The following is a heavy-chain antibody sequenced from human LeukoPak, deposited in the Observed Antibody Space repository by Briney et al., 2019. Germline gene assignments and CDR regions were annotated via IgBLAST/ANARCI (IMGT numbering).Heavy chain of an antibody. CDR3: ARQDRGAGYFDY. CDR2: IYPGDSDT. CDR1: GYRFTSHW. Sequence: GESLKISCKGSGYRFTSHWIGWVRQMPGKGLEWMGIIYPGDSDTRYSPSFQGQVTISADKSISSAYLQWSSLQASDTAIYYCARQDRGAGYFDYWGQGTLVTVSS. V-gene: IGHV5-51*01. J-gene: IGHJ4*02.